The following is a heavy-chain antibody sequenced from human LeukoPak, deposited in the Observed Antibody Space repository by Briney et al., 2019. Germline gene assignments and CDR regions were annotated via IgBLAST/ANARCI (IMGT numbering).Heavy chain of an antibody. J-gene: IGHJ3*02. CDR3: AKDDGWLVREDGFDM. CDR2: ISSSSSYI. Sequence: GGSLRLSCAASGFNFDDYAMSWVRQAPGKGLEWVSSISSSSSYIYYADSVKGRFTISRDNAKNSLYLQMNSLRAEDTAVYYCAKDDGWLVREDGFDMWGQGTMVTVSS. D-gene: IGHD6-19*01. CDR1: GFNFDDYA. V-gene: IGHV3-21*04.